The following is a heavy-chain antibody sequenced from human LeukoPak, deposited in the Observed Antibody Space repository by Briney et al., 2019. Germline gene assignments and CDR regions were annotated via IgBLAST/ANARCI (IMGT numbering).Heavy chain of an antibody. D-gene: IGHD6-13*01. J-gene: IGHJ5*02. CDR3: AKDIAAAGTGWFDP. CDR2: IRYDGSNK. Sequence: GGSLRLSCAASGFTFSSYGMHWVRQAPGKGLEWVAFIRYDGSNKYYADSVKGRFTISRDNSKNTLYLQMNSLRAEDTAVYYCAKDIAAAGTGWFDPWGQGTLVTVSS. CDR1: GFTFSSYG. V-gene: IGHV3-30*02.